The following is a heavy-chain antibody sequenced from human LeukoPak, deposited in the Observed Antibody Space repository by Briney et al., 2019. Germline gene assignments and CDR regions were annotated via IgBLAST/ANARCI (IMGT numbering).Heavy chain of an antibody. J-gene: IGHJ4*02. CDR3: ARAGAFSSSWYGGNDY. D-gene: IGHD6-13*01. CDR2: INHSGST. CDR1: GGSFSGYY. V-gene: IGHV4-34*01. Sequence: PSETLSLTCAVYGGSFSGYYWSWIRQPPGKGLEWIGEINHSGSTNYNPSLKSRVTISVDTSKNQFSLKLSSVTAADTAVYYCARAGAFSSSWYGGNDYWGQGTLVTVSS.